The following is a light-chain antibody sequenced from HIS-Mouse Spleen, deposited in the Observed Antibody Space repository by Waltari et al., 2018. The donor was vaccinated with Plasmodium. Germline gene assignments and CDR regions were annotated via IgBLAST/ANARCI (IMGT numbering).Light chain of an antibody. CDR3: QQYNNWPT. Sequence: EIVMTHPQAPLSLAPGERPTRPRRASQSVSSNLAWYQQKQGQAPRLLIYGASTRATGIPARFSGSGSGTEFTLTISSMQSEDFAVYYCQQYNNWPTFGQGTRLEIK. CDR2: GAS. CDR1: QSVSSN. J-gene: IGKJ5*01. V-gene: IGKV3-15*01.